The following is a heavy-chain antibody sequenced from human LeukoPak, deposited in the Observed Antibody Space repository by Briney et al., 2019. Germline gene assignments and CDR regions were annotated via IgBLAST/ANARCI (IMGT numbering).Heavy chain of an antibody. J-gene: IGHJ4*02. CDR2: INPNSGGT. CDR1: GYTFTGYY. D-gene: IGHD4-23*01. CDR3: ARDRATVATPYFDF. V-gene: IGHV1-2*04. Sequence: ASVKVSCKASGYTFTGYYMHWVRQAPGQGLEWMGWINPNSGGTNYAQKFQGWVTMTRDTSISTAYMELSRLRFDDTAVYYCARDRATVATPYFDFWGQGTLVTVSS.